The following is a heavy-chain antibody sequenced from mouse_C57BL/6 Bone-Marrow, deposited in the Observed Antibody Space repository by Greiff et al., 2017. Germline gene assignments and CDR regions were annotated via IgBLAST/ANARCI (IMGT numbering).Heavy chain of an antibody. CDR1: GFNIKNTY. J-gene: IGHJ3*01. Sequence: EVQLQQSVAELVRPGASVKLSCTASGFNIKNTYMHWVKQRPEQGLEWIGRIDPANGNTKYAPKFKGKATLTVDTSSNTAYLQLSSLTSEATAIFYYAVEYYGPWFAYWGEGALVTVSA. D-gene: IGHD1-2*01. V-gene: IGHV14-3*01. CDR3: AVEYYGPWFAY. CDR2: IDPANGNT.